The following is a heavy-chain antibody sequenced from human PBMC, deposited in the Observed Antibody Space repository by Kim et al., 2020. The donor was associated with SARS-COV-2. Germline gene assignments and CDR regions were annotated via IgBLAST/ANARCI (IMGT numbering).Heavy chain of an antibody. J-gene: IGHJ4*02. Sequence: GGSLRLSCAASGFRFSSSWMSWVRQPPGRGFEWVSQINEDGSPKNFVGSVQGRFTISRDNAKNSVYLQMNSLRVEDTAVYYCVRDPAYGAVDYWGQGTLVTVSS. D-gene: IGHD3-16*01. CDR3: VRDPAYGAVDY. CDR2: INEDGSPK. CDR1: GFRFSSSW. V-gene: IGHV3-7*01.